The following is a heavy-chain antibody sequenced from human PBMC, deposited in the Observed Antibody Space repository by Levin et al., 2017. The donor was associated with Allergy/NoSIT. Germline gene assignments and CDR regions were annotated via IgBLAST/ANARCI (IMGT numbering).Heavy chain of an antibody. V-gene: IGHV3-9*01. CDR2: ITWNSGRT. J-gene: IGHJ3*02. CDR3: VKGRSTTVTAHAFDI. D-gene: IGHD4-17*01. Sequence: GGSLRLSCAASGFTFDDYAMHWVRQVPGKGLEWVSGITWNSGRTVYAESVKGRFTISRDNAENSLHLQMNSLRGEDTALYYCVKGRSTTVTAHAFDIWGQGTMVTVSS. CDR1: GFTFDDYA.